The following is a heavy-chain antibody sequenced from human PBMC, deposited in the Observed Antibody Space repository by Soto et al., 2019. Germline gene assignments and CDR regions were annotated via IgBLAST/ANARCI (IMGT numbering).Heavy chain of an antibody. J-gene: IGHJ6*02. D-gene: IGHD6-6*01. V-gene: IGHV1-18*01. Sequence: VASVKVSCKASGYAFESYGFTWVRQAPGQGLEWMGWISAYNGNTIYAQKFQGRLTVTIDTSTNTGYMELRSLTSDDTALYYCARMRIAARQNPYYYYGMDVWGQGTTVTVSS. CDR1: GYAFESYG. CDR2: ISAYNGNT. CDR3: ARMRIAARQNPYYYYGMDV.